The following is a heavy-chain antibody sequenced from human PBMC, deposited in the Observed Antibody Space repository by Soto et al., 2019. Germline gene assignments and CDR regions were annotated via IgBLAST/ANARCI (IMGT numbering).Heavy chain of an antibody. CDR2: IYYSGST. CDR1: GGSISSGGYY. CDR3: AREARSIAARPIAYYFDY. V-gene: IGHV4-31*03. D-gene: IGHD6-6*01. Sequence: SETLSLTCTVSGGSISSGGYYWSWIRQHPGKGLEWIGYIYYSGSTYYNPSLKSRVTISVDTSKNQFSLKLSSVTAADTAVYYCAREARSIAARPIAYYFDYWGQGTLVTVSS. J-gene: IGHJ4*02.